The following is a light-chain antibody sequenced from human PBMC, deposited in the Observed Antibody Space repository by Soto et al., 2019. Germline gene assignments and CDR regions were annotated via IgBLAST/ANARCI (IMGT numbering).Light chain of an antibody. CDR3: QQYNTWPFT. V-gene: IGKV3D-15*01. J-gene: IGKJ3*01. CDR2: SAS. Sequence: EIVLTQSPATLSVSPGESATLSCRASQSVNIDLVWYQQKPGQAPKVLMFSASARETGIPARVSGGGSETEFTLTISSLQPEDSAVYYCQQYNTWPFTFGSGTKVDIK. CDR1: QSVNID.